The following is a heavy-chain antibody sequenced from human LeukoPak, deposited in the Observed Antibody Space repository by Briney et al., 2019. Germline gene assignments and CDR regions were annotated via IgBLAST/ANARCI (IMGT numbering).Heavy chain of an antibody. D-gene: IGHD4-11*01. J-gene: IGHJ4*02. CDR3: ARSALQQNLDY. V-gene: IGHV4-59*01. Sequence: PSETLSLTCTVSGGSISSYYWSWIRQPPGKGLEWIGYIYYSGSTNYNPSLKSRVTISVGTSKNQFSLKLSSVTAADTAVYYCARSALQQNLDYWGQGTLVTVSS. CDR2: IYYSGST. CDR1: GGSISSYY.